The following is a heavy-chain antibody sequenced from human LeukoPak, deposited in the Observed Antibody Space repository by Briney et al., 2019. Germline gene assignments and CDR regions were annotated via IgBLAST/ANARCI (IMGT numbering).Heavy chain of an antibody. CDR2: IYDGGSR. J-gene: IGHJ4*02. CDR1: GFLVNRNY. D-gene: IGHD6-6*01. CDR3: ANGSSAYYFES. V-gene: IGHV3-53*01. Sequence: GGSLRLSCEVSGFLVNRNYMNWIRQAPGKGLEWVSVIYDGGSRYYADSVKGRFTISRDTSKNTVYLEMNGLRVDDTAVYNCANGSSAYYFESWGQGTLVTVSA.